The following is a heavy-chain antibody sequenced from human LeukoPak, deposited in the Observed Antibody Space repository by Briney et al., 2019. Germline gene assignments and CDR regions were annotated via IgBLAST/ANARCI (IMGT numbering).Heavy chain of an antibody. D-gene: IGHD5-18*01. CDR1: GGTFSSYA. V-gene: IGHV1-69*13. CDR2: IIPIFGTA. Sequence: SVKVSCKASGGTFSSYAISWVRQAPGQGLEWMGGIIPIFGTANYAQKFQGRVTITADESTSTAYMELSSLRSEDTAVYYCASREDVDTAMVWRYWGQGTLVNVSS. J-gene: IGHJ4*02. CDR3: ASREDVDTAMVWRY.